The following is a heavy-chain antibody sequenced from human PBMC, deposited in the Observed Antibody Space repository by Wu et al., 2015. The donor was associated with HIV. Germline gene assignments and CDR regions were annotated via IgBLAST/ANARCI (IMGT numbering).Heavy chain of an antibody. Sequence: QVQLVQSGAEVKKPGSSVKVSCKASGGTFSSYAISWVRQAPGQGLEWMGGIIPIFGTANYAQKFQGRVTITADESTSTAYMELSSLRSEDTAVYYCARDYPNFGVVIRHDAFDIWGQGDNGSPSLQ. CDR1: GGTFSSYA. CDR3: ARDYPNFGVVIRHDAFDI. V-gene: IGHV1-69*12. D-gene: IGHD3-3*01. J-gene: IGHJ3*02. CDR2: IIPIFGTA.